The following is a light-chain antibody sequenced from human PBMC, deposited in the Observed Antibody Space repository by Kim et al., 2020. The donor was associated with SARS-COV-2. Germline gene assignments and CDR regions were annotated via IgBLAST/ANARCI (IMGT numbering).Light chain of an antibody. V-gene: IGLV3-19*01. CDR1: SRRSYY. CDR3: NSRGSNDDVV. CDR2: GKN. J-gene: IGLJ2*01. Sequence: VALGTTVWITWQGGSRRSYYSTRYQEKPRPAPRVFIYGKNKPPSGIPDRFSGPRSGKQASLTITGAQAGDEADYYCNSRGSNDDVVFGGGTQLTVL.